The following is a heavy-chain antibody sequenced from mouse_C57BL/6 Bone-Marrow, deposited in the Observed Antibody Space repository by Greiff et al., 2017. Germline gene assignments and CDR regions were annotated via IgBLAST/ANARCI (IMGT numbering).Heavy chain of an antibody. V-gene: IGHV1-26*01. CDR3: ARPLGRRWYFDV. Sequence: EVQLQQSGPELVKPGASVKISCKASGYTFTDYYMNWVKQSHGQSLEWIGAINPNNGGTSYNQKFKGKATLTVDKSSSTAYMELRSLTSEDSAVYYCARPLGRRWYFDVWGTGTTVTVSS. D-gene: IGHD4-1*01. CDR2: INPNNGGT. CDR1: GYTFTDYY. J-gene: IGHJ1*03.